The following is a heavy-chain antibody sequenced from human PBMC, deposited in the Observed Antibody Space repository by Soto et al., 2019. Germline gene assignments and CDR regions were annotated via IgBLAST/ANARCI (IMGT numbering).Heavy chain of an antibody. J-gene: IGHJ6*02. CDR1: GGSFSGYY. Sequence: SETLSLTCAVYGGSFSGYYWSWIRQPPGKGLGWIGEINHSGSTNYNPSLKSRVTISVDTSKNQFSLKLSSVTAADTAVYYCERGGGTPYYYYGMDVCGQGTTVTVYS. V-gene: IGHV4-34*01. CDR3: ERGGGTPYYYYGMDV. CDR2: INHSGST.